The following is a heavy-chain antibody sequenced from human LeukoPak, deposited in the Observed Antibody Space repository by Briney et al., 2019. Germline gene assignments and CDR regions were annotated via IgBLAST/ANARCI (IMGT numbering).Heavy chain of an antibody. CDR3: ARDRGTYGDYGPHYYYYGMDV. D-gene: IGHD4-17*01. CDR1: GFTFSSYA. CDR2: ISGSGGST. V-gene: IGHV3-23*01. Sequence: GGSLRLSCAASGFTFSSYAMSWVRQAPGKGLEWVSAISGSGGSTYYADSVKGRFTISRDNSKNTLYLQMNSLRAEDTAVYYCARDRGTYGDYGPHYYYYGMDVWGQGTTVTVSS. J-gene: IGHJ6*02.